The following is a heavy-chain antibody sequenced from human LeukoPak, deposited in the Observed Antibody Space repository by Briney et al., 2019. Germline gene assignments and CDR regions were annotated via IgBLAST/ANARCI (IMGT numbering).Heavy chain of an antibody. CDR1: GDSTSSDRYY. J-gene: IGHJ4*02. CDR3: ARGRPYSGGYHLDY. Sequence: SETLSLTCTVSGDSTSSDRYYGGWVRQPPGKGLEWNGNIYYSGSTYYNPSLKSRVTMSVDTSKNQFFLKLNSVTAADTAVYYCARGRPYSGGYHLDYWGQGTLVTVSA. CDR2: IYYSGST. D-gene: IGHD1-26*01. V-gene: IGHV4-39*02.